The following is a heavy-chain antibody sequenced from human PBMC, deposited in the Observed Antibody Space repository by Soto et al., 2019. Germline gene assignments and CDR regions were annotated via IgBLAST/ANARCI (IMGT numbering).Heavy chain of an antibody. V-gene: IGHV1-69*08. CDR1: GGTFSSYT. CDR3: AREFVVVPAAMRGTWFDP. CDR2: IIPILGIA. J-gene: IGHJ5*02. D-gene: IGHD2-2*01. Sequence: QVQLVQSGAEVKKPGSSVKVSCKASGGTFSSYTISWVRQAPGQGLEWMGRIIPILGIANYAQKFQGRVTLTADKSTSTAYMEQSSLRAEDTAVYYCAREFVVVPAAMRGTWFDPWGQGTLVTVSS.